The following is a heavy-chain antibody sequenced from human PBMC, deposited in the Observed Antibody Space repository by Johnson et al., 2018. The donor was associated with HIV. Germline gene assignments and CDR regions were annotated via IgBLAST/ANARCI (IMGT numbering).Heavy chain of an antibody. V-gene: IGHV3-73*01. D-gene: IGHD2-2*01. J-gene: IGHJ3*02. Sequence: VQLVESGGGVVQPGGSLKLSCAASGFTFSGSAVHWVRQASGKGLEWVGHIRSKANSYATTYAASVKGRFTISRDDSKNSLYLQMNSLRAEDTAVYYCAKGLVAAALRWGGAFDIWGQGTMVTVSS. CDR3: AKGLVAAALRWGGAFDI. CDR1: GFTFSGSA. CDR2: IRSKANSYAT.